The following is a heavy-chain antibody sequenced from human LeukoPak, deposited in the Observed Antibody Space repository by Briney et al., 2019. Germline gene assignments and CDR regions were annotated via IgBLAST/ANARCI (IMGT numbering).Heavy chain of an antibody. CDR1: GFSLRTSGMC. D-gene: IGHD6-13*01. J-gene: IGHJ4*02. V-gene: IGHV2-70*01. Sequence: SGPTLVNPTQTLTLTCTFSGFSLRTSGMCVSWIRQPPGEALEWLALIDWHDDKYYSTSQRTRLTISQDTSKNQVVLTMTNMDPVDTATYYCARTPLAAGGSYDDSWGQGTLVAVSS. CDR3: ARTPLAAGGSYDDS. CDR2: IDWHDDK.